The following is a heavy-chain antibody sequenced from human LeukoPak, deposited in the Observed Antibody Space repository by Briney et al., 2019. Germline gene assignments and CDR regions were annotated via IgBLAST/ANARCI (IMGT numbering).Heavy chain of an antibody. Sequence: PSQTLSLTCTVSGGSISSGSYYWSWIRQPAGKGLEWIGRIYSSGSTNYNPSLKSRVTISVDTSKNQFSLKLSSVTAADTAVYYCARDLRGDYVAFDIWGQGTMVTVSS. V-gene: IGHV4-61*02. J-gene: IGHJ3*02. CDR2: IYSSGST. CDR3: ARDLRGDYVAFDI. CDR1: GGSISSGSYY. D-gene: IGHD2-21*02.